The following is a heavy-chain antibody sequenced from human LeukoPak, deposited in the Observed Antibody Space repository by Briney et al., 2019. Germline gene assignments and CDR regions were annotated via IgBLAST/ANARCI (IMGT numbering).Heavy chain of an antibody. V-gene: IGHV1-8*01. CDR2: MNPNSGNT. Sequence: ASVKVSCKASGYTFTSYDINWVRQATGQGLEWMGWMNPNSGNTGYAQKFQGRVNMTRNTSISTAYMELSSLRSEDTAVYYCARVLYSSSWYGDYNWFDPWGQGTLVTVSS. CDR3: ARVLYSSSWYGDYNWFDP. D-gene: IGHD6-13*01. J-gene: IGHJ5*02. CDR1: GYTFTSYD.